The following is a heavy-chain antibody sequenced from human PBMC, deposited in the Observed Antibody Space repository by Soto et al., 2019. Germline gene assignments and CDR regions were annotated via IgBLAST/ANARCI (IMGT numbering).Heavy chain of an antibody. V-gene: IGHV1-69*01. CDR1: GGTFSSYA. J-gene: IGHJ6*02. CDR3: ALILVTTSPYYYYYYGMDV. Sequence: QVQLVQSGAEVKKPGSSVKVSCKASGGTFSSYAISWVRQAPGQGLEWMGGSIPIFGTANYAQKFQGRVTITADESTSKAYMELSSLRSEDTAVYYCALILVTTSPYYYYYYGMDVWGQGTTVTVSS. D-gene: IGHD4-17*01. CDR2: SIPIFGTA.